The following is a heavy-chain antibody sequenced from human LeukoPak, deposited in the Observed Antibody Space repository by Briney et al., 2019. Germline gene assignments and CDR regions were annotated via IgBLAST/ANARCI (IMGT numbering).Heavy chain of an antibody. D-gene: IGHD4-17*01. CDR1: GFTFSSYW. CDR3: ARVSPSTVTTLQYFDY. CDR2: IKKEGGEK. V-gene: IGHV3-7*01. J-gene: IGHJ4*02. Sequence: TGGSLRLSCAASGFTFSSYWMSWVRQAPGKGLEWVANIKKEGGEKKYVDSGKGRFTISRDNAKNSLYLQMNSLRAEDTAVYYCARVSPSTVTTLQYFDYWGQGTLVTVSS.